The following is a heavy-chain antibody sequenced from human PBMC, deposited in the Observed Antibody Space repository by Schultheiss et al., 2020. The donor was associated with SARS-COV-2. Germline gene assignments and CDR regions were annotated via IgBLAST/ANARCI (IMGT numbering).Heavy chain of an antibody. CDR1: GGSVSSGSYY. CDR3: ARGGAYGSGSYFDY. CDR2: IYYSGST. J-gene: IGHJ4*02. D-gene: IGHD3-10*01. Sequence: SETLSLTCTVSGGSVSSGSYYWSWIRQPPGKGLEWIGYIYYSGSTYYNPSLKSRVTISVDKSKNQFSLKLSSVTAADTAVYYCARGGAYGSGSYFDYWGQGTLVTVSS. V-gene: IGHV4-61*01.